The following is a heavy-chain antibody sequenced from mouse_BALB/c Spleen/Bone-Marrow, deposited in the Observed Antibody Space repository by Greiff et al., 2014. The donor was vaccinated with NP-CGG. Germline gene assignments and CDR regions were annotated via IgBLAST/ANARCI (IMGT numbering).Heavy chain of an antibody. CDR3: TRRRGNYEGYFDH. J-gene: IGHJ2*01. CDR1: GDSITSGY. V-gene: IGHV3-8*02. D-gene: IGHD2-1*01. CDR2: ISYSGTT. Sequence: EVNVVESGPSLVKPSQTLSLTCSVTGDSITSGYWNWIRKFPGNELEYMGYISYSGTTYYNPSLKSRISITRDTSKNQYYLQLNSVTTGDTAIYYCTRRRGNYEGYFDHWGQGTTLTVSS.